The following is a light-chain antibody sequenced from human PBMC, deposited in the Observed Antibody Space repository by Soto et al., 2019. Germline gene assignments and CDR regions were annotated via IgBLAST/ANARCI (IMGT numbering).Light chain of an antibody. V-gene: IGLV2-14*01. J-gene: IGLJ1*01. CDR2: EVS. Sequence: QSVLTQPASVSRSPGQSITISCTGTSSDVGGYNYVSWYQQHPGKAPRRMIYEVSNRPSGVSNRFSGSKSGNTAALTISGLQTEDEADYYCSSYTSSSTLTYVFGTGTKGTVL. CDR3: SSYTSSSTLTYV. CDR1: SSDVGGYNY.